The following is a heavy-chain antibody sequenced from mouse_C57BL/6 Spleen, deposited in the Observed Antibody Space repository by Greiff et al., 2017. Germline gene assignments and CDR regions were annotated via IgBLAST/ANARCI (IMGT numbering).Heavy chain of an antibody. CDR2: ISDGGSYT. CDR3: ARDRGTTVVAPYFDY. J-gene: IGHJ2*01. D-gene: IGHD1-1*01. CDR1: GFTFSSYA. Sequence: EVHLVESGGGLVKPGGSLKLSCAASGFTFSSYAMSWVRQTPEKRLEWVATISDGGSYTYYPDNVKGRFTISRDNAKNNLYLQMSHLKSEDTAMYYCARDRGTTVVAPYFDYWGQGTTLTVSS. V-gene: IGHV5-4*01.